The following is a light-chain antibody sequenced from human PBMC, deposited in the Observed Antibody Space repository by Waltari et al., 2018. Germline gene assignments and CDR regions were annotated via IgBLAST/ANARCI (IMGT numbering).Light chain of an antibody. Sequence: EIVMTQSPAALYVSHGERATLSCRASQSVTSNLAWYHKKRGHPPRLLIYDASIRATGIPARFSGRGSGTEFTLIISSLQSEDFAVYYCQQYNNLQTFGQGTKLELK. CDR3: QQYNNLQT. CDR1: QSVTSN. CDR2: DAS. V-gene: IGKV3D-15*01. J-gene: IGKJ2*01.